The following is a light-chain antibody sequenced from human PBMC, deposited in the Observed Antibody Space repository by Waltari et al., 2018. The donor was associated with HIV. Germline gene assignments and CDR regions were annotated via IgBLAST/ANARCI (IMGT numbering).Light chain of an antibody. CDR2: TND. V-gene: IGLV1-44*01. CDR3: AAWDDGLNGM. CDR1: SSNIGSNI. Sequence: QSVLTQPPSVSGTPGQNVTISCSGSSSNIGSNIVNWYQQLPGAAPKLLIYTNDQRPSGVTDRFSGSMSGTSASLAISGLQSADEADYYCAAWDDGLNGMFGGGTKLTVL. J-gene: IGLJ3*02.